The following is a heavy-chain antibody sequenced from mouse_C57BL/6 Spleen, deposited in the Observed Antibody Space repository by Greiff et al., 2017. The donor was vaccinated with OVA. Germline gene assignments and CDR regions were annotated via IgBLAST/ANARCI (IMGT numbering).Heavy chain of an antibody. Sequence: VQRVESGPELVKPGASVKISCKASGYAFSSSWMNWVKQRPGKGLEWIGRIYPGDGDTNYNGKFKGKATLTADKSSSTAYMQLSSLTSEDSAVYFCARSGSSFYYYAMDYWGQGTSVTVSS. CDR2: IYPGDGDT. D-gene: IGHD1-1*01. J-gene: IGHJ4*01. CDR1: GYAFSSSW. CDR3: ARSGSSFYYYAMDY. V-gene: IGHV1-82*01.